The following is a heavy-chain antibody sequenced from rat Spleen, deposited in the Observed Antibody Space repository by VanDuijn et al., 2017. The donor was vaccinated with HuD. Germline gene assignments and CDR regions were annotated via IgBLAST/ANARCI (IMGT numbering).Heavy chain of an antibody. CDR1: GYSISSSYR. D-gene: IGHD1-9*01. J-gene: IGHJ2*01. CDR2: INSAGST. V-gene: IGHV3-3*01. Sequence: EVQLQESGPGLVKSSQSLSLTCSVTGYSISSSYRWNWIRKFPGNKLEWMGHINSAGSTNYNPSLKSRISVTRDTSKNQFFLQVNSVTSEDTATYYCARWTYYGYNVLFDYWGQGVMVTVSS. CDR3: ARWTYYGYNVLFDY.